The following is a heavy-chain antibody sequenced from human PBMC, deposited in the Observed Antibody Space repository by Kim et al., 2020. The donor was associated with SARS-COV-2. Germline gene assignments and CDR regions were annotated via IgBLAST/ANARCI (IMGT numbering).Heavy chain of an antibody. D-gene: IGHD1-26*01. J-gene: IGHJ4*02. CDR2: IYYSGST. CDR3: ARPGIVGATEDY. V-gene: IGHV4-39*01. CDR1: GGSISSSSYY. Sequence: SETLSLTCTVSGGSISSSSYYWGWIRQPPGKGLEWIGSIYYSGSTYYNPSLKSRVTISVDTSKNQFSLKLSSVTAADTAVYYCARPGIVGATEDYWGQGTLVTVSS.